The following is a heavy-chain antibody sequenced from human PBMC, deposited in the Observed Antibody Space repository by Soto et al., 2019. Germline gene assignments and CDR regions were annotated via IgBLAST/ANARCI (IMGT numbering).Heavy chain of an antibody. D-gene: IGHD6-19*01. J-gene: IGHJ4*02. V-gene: IGHV1-18*04. CDR1: GYTFTSYG. CDR3: ARDLAVAGTNDY. CDR2: ISAYSGNT. Sequence: ASVKVSCKASGYTFTSYGISWVRQAPGQGLEWMGWISAYSGNTNYAQKLQGRVTMTTDTSTSTAYMELRSLRSDDTAVYYCARDLAVAGTNDYCGQGTLVTVSS.